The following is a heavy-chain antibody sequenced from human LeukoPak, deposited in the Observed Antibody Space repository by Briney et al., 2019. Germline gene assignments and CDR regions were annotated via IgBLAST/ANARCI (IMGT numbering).Heavy chain of an antibody. CDR3: ARDTVGATTFDY. Sequence: ASVKVSCKASGYTFTGYYMHWVRQAPGQGLEWMGRINPNSGGTNYAQKFQGRVTMTRDTSISTAYMELSRLTTDDTAVYYCARDTVGATTFDYWGQGTLVTVSS. V-gene: IGHV1-2*06. CDR1: GYTFTGYY. D-gene: IGHD1-26*01. CDR2: INPNSGGT. J-gene: IGHJ4*02.